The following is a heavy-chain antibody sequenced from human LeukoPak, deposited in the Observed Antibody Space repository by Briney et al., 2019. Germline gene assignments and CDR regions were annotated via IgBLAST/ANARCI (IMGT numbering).Heavy chain of an antibody. Sequence: ASVKVSCKASGGTFSSYAISWVRQAPGQGLEWMGGIIPIFGTANYAQKFQGRVTITTDESTSTAYMELSSLRSEDTAVYYCARGYYYDSSGYYNWFDPWGQGTLVTVSS. V-gene: IGHV1-69*05. CDR3: ARGYYYDSSGYYNWFDP. CDR2: IIPIFGTA. CDR1: GGTFSSYA. J-gene: IGHJ5*02. D-gene: IGHD3-22*01.